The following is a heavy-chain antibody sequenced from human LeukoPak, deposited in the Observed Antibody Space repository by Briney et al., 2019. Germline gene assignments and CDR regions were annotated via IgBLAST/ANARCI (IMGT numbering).Heavy chain of an antibody. D-gene: IGHD3-10*01. CDR3: ARVRNYYGSGNNWFDP. CDR1: GYTFTSYG. Sequence: ASVKVSCKASGYTFTSYGISWVRQAPGQGPEWMGWISAYNGNTNYAQKLQGRVTMTTDTSTSTAYMELRSLRSDDTAVYYCARVRNYYGSGNNWFDPWGQGTLVTVSS. CDR2: ISAYNGNT. V-gene: IGHV1-18*01. J-gene: IGHJ5*02.